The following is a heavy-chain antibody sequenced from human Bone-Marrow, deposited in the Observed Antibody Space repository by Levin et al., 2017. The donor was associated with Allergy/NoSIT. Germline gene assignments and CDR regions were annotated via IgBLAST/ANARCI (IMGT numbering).Heavy chain of an antibody. V-gene: IGHV4-30-4*01. D-gene: IGHD2-15*01. CDR1: GGSISSGDYY. J-gene: IGHJ5*02. Sequence: PSETLSLTCTVSGGSISSGDYYWSWIRQPPGKGLEWIGYIYYSGSTYYNPSLKSRVTISVDTSKNQFSLKLSSVTAADTAVYYCARGARCSGGSCYGENWFDPWGQGTLVTVSS. CDR2: IYYSGST. CDR3: ARGARCSGGSCYGENWFDP.